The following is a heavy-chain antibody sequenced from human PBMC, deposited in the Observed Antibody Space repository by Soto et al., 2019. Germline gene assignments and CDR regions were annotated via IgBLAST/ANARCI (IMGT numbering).Heavy chain of an antibody. D-gene: IGHD3-3*02. CDR1: GGTFSSSA. CDR3: SRDNARLKLAGTYYYVLDV. CDR2: IIPLFRTP. V-gene: IGHV1-69*12. Sequence: QVQLVQSGADMKEPGSSVKVSCKTSGGTFSSSAISWLRQAPGQGLEWMGGIIPLFRTPDYAQTFQGRVTIAADEYTITAYIELSSLRSEDTAVYYCSRDNARLKLAGTYYYVLDVWGPGTTITVPS. J-gene: IGHJ6*02.